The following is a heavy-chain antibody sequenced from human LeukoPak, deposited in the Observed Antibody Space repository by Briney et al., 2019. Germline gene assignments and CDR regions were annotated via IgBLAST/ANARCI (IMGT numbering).Heavy chain of an antibody. Sequence: SGGSQRLSCAASGFTFSSNAMSWVRQAPGKGLEWVSAVSVSADSTYYADSVKGRFTISRDNSRNMVYLQMNSLRAEDTAVYYCAKASPYYDILTGYYYYFDYWGQGTLVTVSS. CDR3: AKASPYYDILTGYYYYFDY. CDR1: GFTFSSNA. CDR2: VSVSADST. J-gene: IGHJ4*02. D-gene: IGHD3-9*01. V-gene: IGHV3-23*01.